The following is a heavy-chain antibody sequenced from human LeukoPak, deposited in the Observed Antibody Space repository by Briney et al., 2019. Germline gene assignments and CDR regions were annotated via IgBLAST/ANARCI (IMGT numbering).Heavy chain of an antibody. CDR1: GFTFSSYS. J-gene: IGHJ5*02. Sequence: GGSLRLSCAASGFTFSSYSMNWVRQAPGKGLEWVSYISSSSSTIYYADSVKGRFTISRDNAKNSLYLQMNSLRAEDTAVYYCARKSGYSSGWYGWFDPWGQGTLVTVSS. V-gene: IGHV3-48*04. D-gene: IGHD6-19*01. CDR2: ISSSSSTI. CDR3: ARKSGYSSGWYGWFDP.